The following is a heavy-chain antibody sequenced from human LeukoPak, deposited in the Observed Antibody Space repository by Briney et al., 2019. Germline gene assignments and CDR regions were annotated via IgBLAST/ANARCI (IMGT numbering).Heavy chain of an antibody. V-gene: IGHV4-39*07. D-gene: IGHD3/OR15-3a*01. J-gene: IGHJ3*02. CDR3: VKSNSRYQPWTLDI. CDR1: GGSISIRSYY. Sequence: SETLSLTCTVSGGSISIRSYYWGWIRQPPGKGLEWIGSIYYSGSTYYNPSLKSRVTISVDTSNNQLSLKVNSVTAADTAMYYCVKSNSRYQPWTLDIWGRGTMVTVSS. CDR2: IYYSGST.